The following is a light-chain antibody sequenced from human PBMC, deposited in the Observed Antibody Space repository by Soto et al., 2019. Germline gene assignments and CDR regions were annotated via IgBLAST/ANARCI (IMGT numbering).Light chain of an antibody. CDR2: EAS. J-gene: IGKJ5*01. V-gene: IGKV3-11*01. Sequence: EIMLTQSPATLSLSPGERATLSCRASQSVSSYLAWYQQKPGQAPRLLIYEASNRATGIPARFSGSGSGTDFTLTISSLEPEDFAVYYCQQRSNWPITFGQGNDWRL. CDR1: QSVSSY. CDR3: QQRSNWPIT.